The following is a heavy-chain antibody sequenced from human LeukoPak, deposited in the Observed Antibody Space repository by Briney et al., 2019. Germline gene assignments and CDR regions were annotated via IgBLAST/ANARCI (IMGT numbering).Heavy chain of an antibody. CDR1: GFTFSDYW. CDR2: INSDGSST. D-gene: IGHD6-19*01. Sequence: GGSLTLSCAASGFTFSDYWMHWVRQAPGKGLVWVSRINSDGSSTSYADSVKGRFTISRDNAKNTLYLQMNSLRAEDTAVYYCARVRQWLVRRNYYYYYMDVWGKGTTVTVSS. V-gene: IGHV3-74*01. J-gene: IGHJ6*03. CDR3: ARVRQWLVRRNYYYYYMDV.